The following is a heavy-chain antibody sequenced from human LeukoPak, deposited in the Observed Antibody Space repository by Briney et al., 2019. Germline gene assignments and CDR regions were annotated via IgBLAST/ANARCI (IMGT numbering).Heavy chain of an antibody. CDR2: INPNSGGT. CDR1: GYTFTGYY. V-gene: IGHV1-2*02. D-gene: IGHD1-26*01. J-gene: IGHJ4*02. CDR3: ARDRRASGSPYFDY. Sequence: ASVKVSCKASGYTFTGYYMHWVRQAPGQGLEWMGWINPNSGGTNYAQKFQGRVTMTRDTSISTAYMELSRLRSDGTAVYYCARDRRASGSPYFDYWGQGTLVTVSS.